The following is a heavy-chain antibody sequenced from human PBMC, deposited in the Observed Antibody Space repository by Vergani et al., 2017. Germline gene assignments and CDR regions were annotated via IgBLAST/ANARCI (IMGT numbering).Heavy chain of an antibody. CDR1: GFTFSSYS. J-gene: IGHJ4*02. D-gene: IGHD1-26*01. CDR3: ARVYLYSGSHNFDY. Sequence: EVQLVESGGGLVQPGGSLRLSCAASGFTFSSYSMNWVRQAPGKGLEWVSYISSSSSTIYYADSVKGRFTISRDNAKNSLYLQMNSLRAEDTAVYYCARVYLYSGSHNFDYWGQGTLVTVSS. CDR2: ISSSSSTI. V-gene: IGHV3-48*01.